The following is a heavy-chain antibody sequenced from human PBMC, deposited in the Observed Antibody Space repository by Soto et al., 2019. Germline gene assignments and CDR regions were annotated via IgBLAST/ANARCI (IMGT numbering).Heavy chain of an antibody. J-gene: IGHJ6*03. CDR3: ARESGGATATLDYYYFYMDV. CDR2: INPNSGVT. V-gene: IGHV1-2*04. D-gene: IGHD5-12*01. Sequence: QVQLVQSGAEVKEPGASVTVSCRASGDRFTDYYMHWVRQAPGQGFEWMGWINPNSGVTKYAQKFQGWVTMPRDTSIRTVYMQLSRLGFDDTAIYYCARESGGATATLDYYYFYMDVWGTGTTVTVSS. CDR1: GDRFTDYY.